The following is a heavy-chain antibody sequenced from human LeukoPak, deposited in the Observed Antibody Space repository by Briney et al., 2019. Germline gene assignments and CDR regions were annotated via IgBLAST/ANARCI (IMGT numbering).Heavy chain of an antibody. CDR2: IIGGKGDT. Sequence: ASVKVSCKASGYTFPNSGIHWVRQAPGQSLEWMGWIIGGKGDTKYSQKLQGRVTMTTDTSTSTAYMELRSLRSDDTAVYYCAGGYDIFYYWGQGTLVTVSS. CDR1: GYTFPNSG. CDR3: AGGYDIFYY. D-gene: IGHD3-9*01. V-gene: IGHV1-3*01. J-gene: IGHJ4*02.